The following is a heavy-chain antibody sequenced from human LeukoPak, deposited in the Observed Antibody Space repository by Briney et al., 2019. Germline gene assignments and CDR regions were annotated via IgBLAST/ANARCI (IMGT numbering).Heavy chain of an antibody. J-gene: IGHJ6*03. D-gene: IGHD3-10*01. V-gene: IGHV3-53*01. Sequence: GGSLRLSCVASGFTVSSNYMSWVRQAPGKGLEWVSVIYSGGSTYYADSVKGRFTISRDNSKNTLYLQMNSLRAEDTAVYYCASGSGSYRTPYYYMDVWGTVTTVTVSS. CDR2: IYSGGST. CDR1: GFTVSSNY. CDR3: ASGSGSYRTPYYYMDV.